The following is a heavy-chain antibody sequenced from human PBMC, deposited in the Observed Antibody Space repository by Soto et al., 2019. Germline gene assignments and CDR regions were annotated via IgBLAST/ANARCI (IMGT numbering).Heavy chain of an antibody. V-gene: IGHV3-49*03. Sequence: EVYLVESGGGLVEPGRSLRLSCTASGFPFGNFLMSWFRQAPGKGMEWVGFIRSQPYGGTAEYAASVRARFTISRDDSKGIAYLQMNSLQTEDSGVYYCIGSFPFWGQGTLVTVSS. D-gene: IGHD3-10*01. CDR2: IRSQPYGGTA. CDR3: IGSFPF. CDR1: GFPFGNFL. J-gene: IGHJ4*02.